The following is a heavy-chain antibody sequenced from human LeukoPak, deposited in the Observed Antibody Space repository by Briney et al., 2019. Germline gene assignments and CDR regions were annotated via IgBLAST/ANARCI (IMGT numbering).Heavy chain of an antibody. V-gene: IGHV4-31*03. Sequence: SQTLSLTCTVSGGSISSGGYYWSWIRQHPGKGLEWIGYIYYSGSTYYNPSPKSRVTISVDTSKNQFSLKLSSGAAADTAVYCCASHQRGHVDYWGQGTLVTVSS. CDR2: IYYSGST. CDR1: GGSISSGGYY. D-gene: IGHD3-10*01. J-gene: IGHJ4*02. CDR3: ASHQRGHVDY.